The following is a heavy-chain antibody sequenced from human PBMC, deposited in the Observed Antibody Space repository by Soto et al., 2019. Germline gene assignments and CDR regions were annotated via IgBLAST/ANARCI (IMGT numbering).Heavy chain of an antibody. CDR3: ARHPRRIAAATPASYYYYGMDV. J-gene: IGHJ6*02. CDR2: ISYDGSNK. Sequence: PGGSMGLSCAASGLTFCSYAMHWVRQAPGKGLEWVAVISYDGSNKYYADSVKGRFTISRDNSKNTLYLQMNSLRAEDTAVYYCARHPRRIAAATPASYYYYGMDVWGQGTTVTVSS. D-gene: IGHD6-13*01. V-gene: IGHV3-30-3*01. CDR1: GLTFCSYA.